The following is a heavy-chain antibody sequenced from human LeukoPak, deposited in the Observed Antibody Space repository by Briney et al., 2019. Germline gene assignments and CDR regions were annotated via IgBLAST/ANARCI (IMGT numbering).Heavy chain of an antibody. V-gene: IGHV3-7*01. D-gene: IGHD3-3*01. CDR3: ARGVPYDSWSGPHYSDY. CDR2: IKQDGSQG. J-gene: IGHJ4*02. Sequence: GGSLRPTCAAFRFTLSTYWMSWVRQAPGKGLEWVAHIKQDGSQGYYVDSVKGRFTISRDSAKNSLYLQMNSLRAEDTAVYYCARGVPYDSWSGPHYSDYWGQGTLVTVSS. CDR1: RFTLSTYW.